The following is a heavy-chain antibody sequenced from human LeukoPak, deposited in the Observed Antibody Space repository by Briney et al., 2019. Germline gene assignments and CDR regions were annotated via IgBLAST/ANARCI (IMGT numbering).Heavy chain of an antibody. D-gene: IGHD3-16*01. CDR3: ARYRLGWFDP. J-gene: IGHJ5*02. CDR1: GGSISTDSYF. CDR2: ISTSGTT. V-gene: IGHV4-61*02. Sequence: SETLSLTCTVSGGSISTDSYFWSWLRQPAGKGLEWIGRISTSGTTNYNPSLKSRVTMSVDTSKNQFSLQLTSVTAADKAVYYCARYRLGWFDPWGQGTLVTVSS.